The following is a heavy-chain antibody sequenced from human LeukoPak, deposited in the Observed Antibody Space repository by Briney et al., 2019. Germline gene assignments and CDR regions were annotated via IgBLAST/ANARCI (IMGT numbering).Heavy chain of an antibody. J-gene: IGHJ4*02. CDR3: ARVHDYYGSGSYYNIDY. Sequence: ASVKVSCKASGYTFTSYGISWVRQAPGQGPEWMGWISAYNGNTNYAQKLQGRVTMTTDTSTSTAYMELRSLRSDDTAVYYCARVHDYYGSGSYYNIDYWGQGTLVTVSS. D-gene: IGHD3-10*01. V-gene: IGHV1-18*01. CDR2: ISAYNGNT. CDR1: GYTFTSYG.